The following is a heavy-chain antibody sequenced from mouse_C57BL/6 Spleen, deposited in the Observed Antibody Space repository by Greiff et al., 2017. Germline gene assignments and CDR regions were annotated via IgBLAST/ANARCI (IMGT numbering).Heavy chain of an antibody. CDR3: ARSGDGYLGY. D-gene: IGHD2-3*01. V-gene: IGHV1-53*01. Sequence: QQPGTELVKPGASGYTFTSYWMHWVKQRPGQGLEWIGNINPSNGGTNYNEKFKSKATLTVDKSSSTAYMQLSSLTSEDSAVYYCARSGDGYLGYWGQGTTLTVSS. CDR1: GYTFTSYW. J-gene: IGHJ2*01. CDR2: INPSNGGT.